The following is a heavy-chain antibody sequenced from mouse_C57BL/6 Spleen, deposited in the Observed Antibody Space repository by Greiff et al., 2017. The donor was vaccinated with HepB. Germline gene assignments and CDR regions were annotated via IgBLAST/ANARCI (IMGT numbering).Heavy chain of an antibody. D-gene: IGHD3-1*01. V-gene: IGHV1-54*01. Sequence: VQLKQSGAELVRPGTSVKVSCKASGYAFTNYLIEWVKQRPGQGLEWIGVINPGSGGTNYNEKFKGKATLTADKSSSTAYMQLSSLTSEDSAVYFCASRAVDWYFDVWGTGTTVTVSS. CDR3: ASRAVDWYFDV. J-gene: IGHJ1*03. CDR2: INPGSGGT. CDR1: GYAFTNYL.